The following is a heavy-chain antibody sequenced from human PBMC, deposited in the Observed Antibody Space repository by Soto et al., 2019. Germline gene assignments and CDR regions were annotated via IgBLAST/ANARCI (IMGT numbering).Heavy chain of an antibody. D-gene: IGHD2-15*01. J-gene: IGHJ5*02. CDR2: INPNSGGT. V-gene: IGHV1-2*04. CDR1: GYTFTGYY. CDR3: ARVKGGCSGGSCDHNWCDP. Sequence: QVQLVQSGAEVKKPGASVKVSCKASGYTFTGYYMHWVRQAPGQGLEWMGWINPNSGGTHYAQKFQGWVTMTRDTSISTAYMELSRLRSDDTAVYYCARVKGGCSGGSCDHNWCDPWGQGTLVTVSS.